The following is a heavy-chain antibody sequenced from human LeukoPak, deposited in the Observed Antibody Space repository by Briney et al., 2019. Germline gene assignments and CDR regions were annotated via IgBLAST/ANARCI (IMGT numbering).Heavy chain of an antibody. Sequence: SETLSLTCTVSGASISDYYWTWIRLPPGKGLEWIGYISYSGSANYNPSLKSRVTISVDTSKNQFSLKLSSVTAADTAVYYCARDRWGIVGATDYWGQGTLVTVSS. CDR2: ISYSGSA. V-gene: IGHV4-59*12. CDR3: ARDRWGIVGATDY. J-gene: IGHJ4*02. D-gene: IGHD1-26*01. CDR1: GASISDYY.